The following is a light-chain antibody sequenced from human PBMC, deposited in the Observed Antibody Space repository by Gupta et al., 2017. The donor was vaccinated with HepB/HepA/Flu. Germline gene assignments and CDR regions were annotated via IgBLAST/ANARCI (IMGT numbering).Light chain of an antibody. V-gene: IGKV3-11*01. CDR1: QSISWF. Sequence: EIVLTQSPATLSLSPGERVTLTCQASQSISWFLAWYQQKPGQAPKLLIYDTSTMDTGIPARFSGSGSGTEFTLTISSLEAEDFAVYYCQQYSHWPPWTFGQGTNLEIK. CDR3: QQYSHWPPWT. CDR2: DTS. J-gene: IGKJ1*01.